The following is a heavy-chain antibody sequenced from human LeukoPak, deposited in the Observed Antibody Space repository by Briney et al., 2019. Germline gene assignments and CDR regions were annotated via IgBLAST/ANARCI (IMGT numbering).Heavy chain of an antibody. Sequence: PSETLSLTCTVSGGSISSYYWSWMRQPPGKGLEWIGYFYYSGSTNYNPSLKSRVIISVDTSKNQFSLKLSSVTAADTAVYYCARGGAGGDFWSGYFTGRVYDMDVWGKGTTVTVSS. V-gene: IGHV4-59*01. CDR1: GGSISSYY. D-gene: IGHD3-3*01. CDR3: ARGGAGGDFWSGYFTGRVYDMDV. CDR2: FYYSGST. J-gene: IGHJ6*03.